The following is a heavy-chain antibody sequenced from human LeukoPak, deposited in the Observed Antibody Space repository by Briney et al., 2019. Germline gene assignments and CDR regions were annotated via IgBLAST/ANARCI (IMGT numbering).Heavy chain of an antibody. CDR2: INPGGSST. D-gene: IGHD1-14*01. CDR3: ARSNQADDY. CDR1: GFTFSSYW. J-gene: IGHJ4*02. V-gene: IGHV3-74*01. Sequence: GGSLRLSCAASGFTFSSYWMHWDRQVPGKGLVWVSRINPGGSSTAYADSVKGRFTISRDNAENTLYLQMDSLRAEDTAVYYCARSNQADDYWGQGTLVTVSS.